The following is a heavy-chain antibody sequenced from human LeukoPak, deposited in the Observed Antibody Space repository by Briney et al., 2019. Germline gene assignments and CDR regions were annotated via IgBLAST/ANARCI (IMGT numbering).Heavy chain of an antibody. D-gene: IGHD2-21*01. CDR2: IYYSGST. J-gene: IGHJ4*02. V-gene: IGHV4-59*12. Sequence: PSETLSLTCTVSGGSISSYYWSWIRQPPGKGLEWIGSIYYSGSTYYNPSLKSRVTISVDTSKNQFSLKLSSVTAADTAVYYCARDWDMGGDGGYYFDYWGQGTLVTVSS. CDR1: GGSISSYY. CDR3: ARDWDMGGDGGYYFDY.